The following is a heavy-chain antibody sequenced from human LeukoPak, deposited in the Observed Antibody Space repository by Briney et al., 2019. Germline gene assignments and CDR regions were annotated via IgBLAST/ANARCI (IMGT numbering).Heavy chain of an antibody. J-gene: IGHJ4*02. CDR3: AKDPYYYGSGSLNY. CDR2: ISKDAKSN. V-gene: IGHV3-30*18. D-gene: IGHD3-10*01. Sequence: GGSLRLSCATSGFTFSSYGMHWVRQVPGKGLEWVAVISKDAKSNYHVDSVKGRFTISRDNSKNTLYLQMNSLRAEDTAVYYCAKDPYYYGSGSLNYWGQGTLVTVSS. CDR1: GFTFSSYG.